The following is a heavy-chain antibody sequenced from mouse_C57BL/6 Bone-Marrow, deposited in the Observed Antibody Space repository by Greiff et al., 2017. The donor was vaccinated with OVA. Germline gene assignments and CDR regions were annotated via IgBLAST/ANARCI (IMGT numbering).Heavy chain of an antibody. CDR3: APHYYGSSPYWYFDV. Sequence: EVQLQESGAELVKPGASVKLSCTASGFNIKDYYMHWVKQRTEQGLEWIGRIDPEDGETKYAPKFQGKATITADTSSNTAYLQLSSLTSEDTAVYYCAPHYYGSSPYWYFDVWGTGTTVTVSS. CDR1: GFNIKDYY. CDR2: IDPEDGET. D-gene: IGHD1-1*01. V-gene: IGHV14-2*01. J-gene: IGHJ1*03.